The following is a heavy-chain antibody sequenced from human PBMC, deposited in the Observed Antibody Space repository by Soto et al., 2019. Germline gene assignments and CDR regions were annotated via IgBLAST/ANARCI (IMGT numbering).Heavy chain of an antibody. CDR3: ARLPYSGSYYCDY. J-gene: IGHJ4*02. D-gene: IGHD1-26*01. V-gene: IGHV4-39*01. CDR2: IYYSGSI. Sequence: PSETLSLTCTVSGASISSNNYYWGWIRQPPGKGLEWIGSIYYSGSIYQNPSLKSRVTISVDTSKNQFSLKLSSVTAADTAVYYCARLPYSGSYYCDYWGQGTLVTVSS. CDR1: GASISSNNYY.